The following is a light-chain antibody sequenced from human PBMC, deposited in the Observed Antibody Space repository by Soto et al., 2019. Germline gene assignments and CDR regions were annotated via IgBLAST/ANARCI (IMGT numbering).Light chain of an antibody. V-gene: IGKV3-11*01. CDR1: QSVSSY. J-gene: IGKJ1*01. CDR3: QQRSNWPRT. CDR2: DSS. Sequence: EIVLTHSPATLSLSPGERATLSCRASQSVSSYLAWYQQKPGQAPRLLIYDSSNRAACIPARFSGSGSGTGFALAISSLEPEDFAVYNCQQRSNWPRTFGQGTKVEIQ.